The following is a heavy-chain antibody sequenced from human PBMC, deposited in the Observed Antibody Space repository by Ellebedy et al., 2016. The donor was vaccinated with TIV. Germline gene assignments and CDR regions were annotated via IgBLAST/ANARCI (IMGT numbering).Heavy chain of an antibody. CDR3: ARAGGQYFGDVRVEH. D-gene: IGHD3-10*01. CDR1: GDSVSSDSY. Sequence: SETLSLTXTVSGDSVSSDSYWSWIRQAPGKGLEWIGYIYSTGSTNYNPSLKSRVTISGDASKNHFSLMLTSVTAADTALYFCARAGGQYFGDVRVEHWGLGTMVTVSS. V-gene: IGHV4-61*01. J-gene: IGHJ1*01. CDR2: IYSTGST.